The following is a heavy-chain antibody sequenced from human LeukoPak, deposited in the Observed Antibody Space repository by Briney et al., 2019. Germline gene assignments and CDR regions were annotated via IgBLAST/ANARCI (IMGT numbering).Heavy chain of an antibody. Sequence: ASVKVSCKASGYTFTSYGISWVRQAPGRGLEWMGWISAYNGNTNYAQKLQGRVTMTTDTSTSTAYMELRSLRSDDTAVYYCARAQYYDRSAMVYYYYYGMDVWGQGTTVTVSS. CDR3: ARAQYYDRSAMVYYYYYGMDV. V-gene: IGHV1-18*01. J-gene: IGHJ6*02. CDR1: GYTFTSYG. D-gene: IGHD3-22*01. CDR2: ISAYNGNT.